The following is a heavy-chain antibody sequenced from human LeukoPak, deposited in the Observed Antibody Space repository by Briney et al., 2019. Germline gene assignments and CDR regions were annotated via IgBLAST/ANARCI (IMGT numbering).Heavy chain of an antibody. Sequence: GGSLRLSCAASGFTFSSYAMSWVRQAPGKGLEWVAFIRYDGSNKYYADSVKGRFTISRDNSKNTLYLQMNSLRAEDTAVYYCAKDPTYYYDSSGYYEGTIGAFDIWGQGTMVTVSS. CDR3: AKDPTYYYDSSGYYEGTIGAFDI. CDR2: IRYDGSNK. D-gene: IGHD3-22*01. V-gene: IGHV3-30*02. J-gene: IGHJ3*02. CDR1: GFTFSSYA.